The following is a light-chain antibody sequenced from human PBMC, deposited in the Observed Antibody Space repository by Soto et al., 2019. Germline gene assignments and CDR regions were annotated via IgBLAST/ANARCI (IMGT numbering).Light chain of an antibody. J-gene: IGKJ1*01. V-gene: IGKV1-5*03. CDR1: QSISGW. Sequence: DVQMTQSPSTLSASLGDRVTITCRASQSISGWLAWYQQRPGKAPKLMIYKASTLETGVPSRFSGSGSGTDFTLTISRLEPEDFAVYYCQHYGSSPWTFGQGTKVDIK. CDR2: KAS. CDR3: QHYGSSPWT.